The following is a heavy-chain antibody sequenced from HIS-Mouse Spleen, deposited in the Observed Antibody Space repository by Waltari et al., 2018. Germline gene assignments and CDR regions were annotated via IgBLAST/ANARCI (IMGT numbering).Heavy chain of an antibody. D-gene: IGHD6-13*01. CDR1: GGSLRSSSYY. Sequence: QLQLQESGPGLVKPSETLSLTCTVSGGSLRSSSYYWGGIRQPPGKGLEWIGSIYYSGSTYYNPSLKSRVTISVDTSKNQFSLKLSSVTAADTAVYYCAREIPYSSSWYDWYFDLWPWHPGHCLL. J-gene: IGHJ2*01. V-gene: IGHV4-39*07. CDR3: AREIPYSSSWYDWYFDL. CDR2: IYYSGST.